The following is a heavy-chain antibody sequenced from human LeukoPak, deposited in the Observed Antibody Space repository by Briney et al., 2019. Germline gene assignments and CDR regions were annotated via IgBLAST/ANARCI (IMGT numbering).Heavy chain of an antibody. D-gene: IGHD5/OR15-5a*01. CDR1: GFTFRNYW. CDR3: AKGPPFYD. CDR2: IKEDGSDK. J-gene: IGHJ4*02. Sequence: GGSLRLSCTASGFTFRNYWMSWVRQAPGKGLECVAYIKEDGSDKNYADSVKGRFTISRDNSKNTLYLQMNSLRAEDTAVYYCAKGPPFYDWGQGTLVTVSS. V-gene: IGHV3-7*01.